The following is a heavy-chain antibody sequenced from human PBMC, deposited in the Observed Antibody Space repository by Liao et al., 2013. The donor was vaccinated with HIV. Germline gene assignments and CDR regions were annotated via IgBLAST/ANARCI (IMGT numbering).Heavy chain of an antibody. CDR3: ARAGIEWWLFDY. J-gene: IGHJ4*02. CDR1: GASITSGSHS. V-gene: IGHV4-61*02. CDR2: ISPTGTT. Sequence: QVQLQESGPGLVKPSQTLSLTCSVSGASITSGSHSWSWVRQPAGKRLEWIGRISPTGTTSHNPSLKSRVAIFLEMSKNEFSLELSSVTAADTAVYYCARAGIEWWLFDYWGQGTLVTVSS. D-gene: IGHD2-8*01.